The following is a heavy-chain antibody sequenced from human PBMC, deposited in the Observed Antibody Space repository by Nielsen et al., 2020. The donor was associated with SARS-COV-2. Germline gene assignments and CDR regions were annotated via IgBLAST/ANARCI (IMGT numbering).Heavy chain of an antibody. D-gene: IGHD6-19*01. Sequence: GESLKISCVVSGFTISTYAMSWVRQAPGKGLEWVSALSASTYYADSVKGRFTISRDNSKNTLYLQMNSLRAEDTAVYYCAKRSGYTSGWYGDYWGQGTLVTVSS. CDR2: LSAST. V-gene: IGHV3-23*01. CDR3: AKRSGYTSGWYGDY. J-gene: IGHJ4*02. CDR1: GFTISTYA.